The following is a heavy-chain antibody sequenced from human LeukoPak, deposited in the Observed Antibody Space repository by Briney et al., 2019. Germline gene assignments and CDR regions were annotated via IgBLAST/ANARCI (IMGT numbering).Heavy chain of an antibody. CDR1: GGAITGHY. Sequence: PSETLSLTCNVSGGAITGHYWSWLRQSPEKGLEWIGFIHFNGMTKYSPSLESRVTISVDTSKNQFSLRLTSVTAADTAVYFCARQFPPYHSGSHYFDNWGQGMQVTVSS. V-gene: IGHV4-59*08. J-gene: IGHJ4*02. CDR3: ARQFPPYHSGSHYFDN. CDR2: IHFNGMT. D-gene: IGHD3-10*01.